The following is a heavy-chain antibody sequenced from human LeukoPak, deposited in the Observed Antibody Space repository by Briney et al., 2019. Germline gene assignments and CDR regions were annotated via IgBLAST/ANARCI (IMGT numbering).Heavy chain of an antibody. Sequence: GSLRLSCAASGFTFSSYAMSWVRQAPGKGLEWVSAISGSGGSTYYADSVKGRFTISRDNSKNTLYLQMNSLRGEDTAVYYWAKAQEQWLVVVWGKGTVDSVSS. CDR2: ISGSGGST. CDR1: GFTFSSYA. D-gene: IGHD6-19*01. J-gene: IGHJ4*02. CDR3: AKAQEQWLVVV. V-gene: IGHV3-23*01.